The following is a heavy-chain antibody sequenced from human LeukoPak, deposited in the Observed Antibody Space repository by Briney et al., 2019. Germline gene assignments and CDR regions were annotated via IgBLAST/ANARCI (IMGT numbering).Heavy chain of an antibody. CDR2: INAGNGNT. D-gene: IGHD3-22*01. J-gene: IGHJ4*02. Sequence: GASVKVSCKASGYTFTSYAMHWVRQAPGQRLEWMGWINAGNGNTKYSQKFQGRVTITRDTSASTAYMELSSLRSEDTAVYYCARDPIYYDSSGPTPYYFDYWGQGTLVTVSS. V-gene: IGHV1-3*01. CDR1: GYTFTSYA. CDR3: ARDPIYYDSSGPTPYYFDY.